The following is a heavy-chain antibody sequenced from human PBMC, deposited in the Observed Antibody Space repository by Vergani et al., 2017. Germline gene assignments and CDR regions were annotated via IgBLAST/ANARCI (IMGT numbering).Heavy chain of an antibody. V-gene: IGHV3-30*03. CDR2: ISYDGSNK. CDR3: ARGGGRRRAEYFQH. J-gene: IGHJ1*01. D-gene: IGHD6-25*01. Sequence: VQLVESGGGLVKPGGSLRLSCAASGFTFSSYGMHWVRQAPGKGLEWVAVISYDGSNKYYADSVKGRFTISRDNSKNTLYLQMNSLRAEDTAVYYCARGGGRRRAEYFQHWGQGTLVTVSS. CDR1: GFTFSSYG.